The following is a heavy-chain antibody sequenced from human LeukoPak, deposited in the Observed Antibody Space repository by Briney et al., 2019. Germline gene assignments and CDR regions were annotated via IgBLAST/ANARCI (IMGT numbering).Heavy chain of an antibody. J-gene: IGHJ5*02. CDR3: AREYYYGSGSYRPENWFDP. CDR2: IYYSWST. D-gene: IGHD3-10*01. CDR1: GGSISSYY. Sequence: SETLSLTCTVSGGSISSYYWSWIRQPPGKGLEGIGYIYYSWSTNYNPSLKSRVTISVDTSKNQFSLKLSSVTAADTAVYYCAREYYYGSGSYRPENWFDPWGQGTLVTVSS. V-gene: IGHV4-59*01.